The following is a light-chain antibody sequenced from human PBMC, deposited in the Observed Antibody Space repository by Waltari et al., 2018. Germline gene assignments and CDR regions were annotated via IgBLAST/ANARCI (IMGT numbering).Light chain of an antibody. Sequence: SYELTQPPSVSVSPGQTATITCSTDKLGEKYVCWYQQKPGQSPVLVIYQDSKRPSGIPWRFSGSKSGNTATLTIRGTQPMDEADYYCQAWDSNTEDVFGGGTKLTVL. V-gene: IGLV3-1*01. CDR2: QDS. CDR3: QAWDSNTEDV. J-gene: IGLJ2*01. CDR1: KLGEKY.